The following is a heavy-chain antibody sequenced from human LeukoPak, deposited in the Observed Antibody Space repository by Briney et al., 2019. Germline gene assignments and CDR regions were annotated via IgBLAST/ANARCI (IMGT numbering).Heavy chain of an antibody. J-gene: IGHJ5*02. CDR2: IYTSGST. CDR1: GGSISSNVYY. D-gene: IGHD3-3*01. CDR3: ARANTNYDFWSGYYKGNWFDP. Sequence: SETLSLTCTVPGGSISSNVYYWSWIRQPAGKGLEWIGRIYTSGSTNYNPSLKSRVTMSVDTSKNQFSLKLSSVTAADTAVYYCARANTNYDFWSGYYKGNWFDPWGQGTLVTVSS. V-gene: IGHV4-61*02.